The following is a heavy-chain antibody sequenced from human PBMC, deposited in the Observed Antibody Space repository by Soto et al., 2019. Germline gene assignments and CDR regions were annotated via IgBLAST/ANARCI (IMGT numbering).Heavy chain of an antibody. J-gene: IGHJ3*02. D-gene: IGHD4-17*01. CDR2: ISGSGGST. CDR3: AKDVWGSTTVTTEAFDI. CDR1: GFTFSSYA. Sequence: PGGSLRLSCAASGFTFSSYAMSWVRQAPGKGLEWVSAISGSGGSTYYADSVKGRFTISRDNSKNTLYLQMNSLRAEDTAVYYCAKDVWGSTTVTTEAFDIWGQGTMVTVSS. V-gene: IGHV3-23*01.